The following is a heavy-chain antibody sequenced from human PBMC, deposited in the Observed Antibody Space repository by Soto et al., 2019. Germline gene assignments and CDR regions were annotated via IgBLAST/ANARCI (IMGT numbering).Heavy chain of an antibody. D-gene: IGHD3-3*01. J-gene: IGHJ4*02. CDR1: GDSITSYH. V-gene: IGHV4-4*07. CDR2: VYCRGGV. CDR3: AREGSITIFGVRLRVVFDS. Sequence: QVQLQQSGPGLVKPSETLSLTCNVYGDSITSYHWSWIRQAAGKGLEWVERVYCRGGVEYNPSLRGRSNLSADPARNQMSVEIRSVTAADTAVYYCAREGSITIFGVRLRVVFDSWGQGAEVTVSS.